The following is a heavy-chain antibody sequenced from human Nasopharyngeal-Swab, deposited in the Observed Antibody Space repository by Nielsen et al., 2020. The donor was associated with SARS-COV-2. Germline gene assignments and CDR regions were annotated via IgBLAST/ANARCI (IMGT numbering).Heavy chain of an antibody. Sequence: GESLKISCQGSGCSLAGHTFTNYWIDWVRQVSGKGLEWMGVIFPGDSDTRYSPSFRGQVIISVDKSVDTTYLQWSSLKASDTAIYYCARLYCTAGNCFSGTDSFDIWGQGTMVTVSS. CDR3: ARLYCTAGNCFSGTDSFDI. V-gene: IGHV5-51*01. CDR1: GCSLAGHTFTNYW. J-gene: IGHJ3*02. D-gene: IGHD2-8*02. CDR2: IFPGDSDT.